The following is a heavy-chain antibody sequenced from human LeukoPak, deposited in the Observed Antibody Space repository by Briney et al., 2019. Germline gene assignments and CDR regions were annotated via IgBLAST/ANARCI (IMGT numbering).Heavy chain of an antibody. D-gene: IGHD3-22*01. CDR2: IIPIFGTA. V-gene: IGHV1-69*13. CDR1: GGTFSSYA. J-gene: IGHJ4*02. Sequence: SVKVSCKASGGTFSSYAISWVRQAPGQGLEWMGGIIPIFGTANHAQKFQGRVTITADESTSTAYMELSGLRSEDTAVYYCARESLLRDYYDSSGYYYFDYWGQGTLVTVSS. CDR3: ARESLLRDYYDSSGYYYFDY.